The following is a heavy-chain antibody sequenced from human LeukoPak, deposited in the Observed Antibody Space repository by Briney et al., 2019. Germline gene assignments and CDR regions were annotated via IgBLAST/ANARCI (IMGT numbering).Heavy chain of an antibody. V-gene: IGHV3-7*01. D-gene: IGHD3-10*01. CDR1: GFTFTTYW. CDR3: ARPLMYYYGSETYFWFDP. CDR2: IKQDGSEQ. J-gene: IGHJ5*02. Sequence: GGSLRLSCAASGFTFTTYWMGWVRQAPGKGLEWVANIKQDGSEQYYVDSVKGRFTISRDNAKNSLSLRMNSLRAEDTAVYYCARPLMYYYGSETYFWFDPWGQGTLVPVSS.